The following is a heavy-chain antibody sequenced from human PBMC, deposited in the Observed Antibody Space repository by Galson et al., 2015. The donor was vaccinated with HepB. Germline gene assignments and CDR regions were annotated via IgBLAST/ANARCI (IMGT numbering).Heavy chain of an antibody. CDR2: VWYDGGNK. Sequence: SLRLSCAASGFSFSRYGMYWVRQAPGKGLEWVAAVWYDGGNKYYGDSVKGRFTISRDNSKNTLYLQMNSLRAEDTAVYYCARGTRPFRYDSGFDSWGQGTLVTVSS. D-gene: IGHD5-12*01. CDR1: GFSFSRYG. V-gene: IGHV3-33*07. CDR3: ARGTRPFRYDSGFDS. J-gene: IGHJ4*02.